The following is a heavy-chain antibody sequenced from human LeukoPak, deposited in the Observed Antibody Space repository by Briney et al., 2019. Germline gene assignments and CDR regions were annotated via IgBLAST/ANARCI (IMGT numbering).Heavy chain of an antibody. CDR1: GFTFSSYS. J-gene: IGHJ4*02. Sequence: GGSLRLSCTASGFTFSSYSMNWVRQAPGKGLEWVSSISSSSSYIYYADSVKGRFTISRDNAKNSLYLQMNSLRAEDTAVYYCARDRTYYDILTGYWDWGQGTLVTVSS. CDR3: ARDRTYYDILTGYWD. CDR2: ISSSSSYI. D-gene: IGHD3-9*01. V-gene: IGHV3-21*04.